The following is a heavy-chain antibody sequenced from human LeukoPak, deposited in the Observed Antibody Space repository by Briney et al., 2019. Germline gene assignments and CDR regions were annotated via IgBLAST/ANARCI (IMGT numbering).Heavy chain of an antibody. J-gene: IGHJ4*02. V-gene: IGHV3-23*01. CDR3: AKEVTLGGVLYY. Sequence: PGGSLRLSCAASGFTFSMYAMNWVRQAPGRGREWVALISDSGDTTYYADSVKGRFIISRDNSKNTLSLQMNSLRAEDTAVYYCAKEVTLGGVLYYGRQGTLVTVS. CDR2: ISDSGDTT. CDR1: GFTFSMYA. D-gene: IGHD2-8*02.